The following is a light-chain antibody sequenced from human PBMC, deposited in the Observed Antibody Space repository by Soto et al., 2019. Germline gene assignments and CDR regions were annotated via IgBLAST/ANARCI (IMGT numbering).Light chain of an antibody. V-gene: IGLV4-60*02. CDR1: SGHSSYI. CDR2: LEGSGSY. CDR3: ETWDSNTRV. Sequence: QLVLTQSSSASASLGSSVKLTCTLSSGHSSYIIAWHQQQPGKAPRYLMKLEGSGSYNQGSGVPDRFSGSSSGADRYLTISNLQFEDEADYYCETWDSNTRVFGGGTKVTV. J-gene: IGLJ3*02.